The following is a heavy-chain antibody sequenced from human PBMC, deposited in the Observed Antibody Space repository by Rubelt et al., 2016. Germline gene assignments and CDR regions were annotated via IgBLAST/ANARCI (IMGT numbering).Heavy chain of an antibody. CDR3: ASSGGLSGADSGSTWPDWYFDL. Sequence: QVQLQQWGAGLLKPSETLSLTCAVYGGSFSGYYWSWIRQPPGKGLEWIGEINHSGSTNYNPSLKSRVTISLDTSKNQFPLKLGAVTAADTAVYYCASSGGLSGADSGSTWPDWYFDLWGRGTLVTVSS. D-gene: IGHD1-26*01. J-gene: IGHJ2*01. CDR1: GGSFSGYY. CDR2: INHSGST. V-gene: IGHV4-34*01.